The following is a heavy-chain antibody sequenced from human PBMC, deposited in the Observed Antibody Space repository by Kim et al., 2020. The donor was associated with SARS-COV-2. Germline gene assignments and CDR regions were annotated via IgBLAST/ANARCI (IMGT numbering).Heavy chain of an antibody. J-gene: IGHJ5*02. D-gene: IGHD1-26*01. Sequence: SETLSLTCTVSGGSISSYYWSWIRQPPGKGLEWIGYIYYSGSTNYNPSLKSRVTISVDTSKNQFSLKLSSVTAADTAVYYCARVPHSGSYFRVRWFDPWGQGTLVTVSS. CDR2: IYYSGST. CDR1: GGSISSYY. CDR3: ARVPHSGSYFRVRWFDP. V-gene: IGHV4-59*01.